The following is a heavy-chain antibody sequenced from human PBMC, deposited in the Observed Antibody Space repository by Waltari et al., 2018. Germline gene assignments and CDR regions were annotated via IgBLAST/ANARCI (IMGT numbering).Heavy chain of an antibody. Sequence: QVQLQESGPGLVKPSETLSLTCAVSGYSISSGYYWGWIRQPPGKGLEWTGSIYHSGSTFYTPSRKRRVTMSVDTSKNQFSQKLSCVTAADTAVYYCARDLQSRDYYDRSEAWGNAFDIWGQGTMVTVSS. J-gene: IGHJ3*02. CDR3: ARDLQSRDYYDRSEAWGNAFDI. V-gene: IGHV4-38-2*02. CDR2: IYHSGST. CDR1: GYSISSGYY. D-gene: IGHD3-22*01.